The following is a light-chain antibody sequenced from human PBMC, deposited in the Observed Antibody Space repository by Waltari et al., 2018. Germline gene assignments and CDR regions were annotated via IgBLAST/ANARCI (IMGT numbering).Light chain of an antibody. J-gene: IGKJ1*01. V-gene: IGKV3-15*01. CDR3: QQYHQRPPWT. Sequence: EIVLTQSPDTLSVSPGERATLSCRASQSVTTNLAWYQQKPGLPPRLLIYGASTRATGVPARFSGSGSGTEFTLIISSLQSEDFAVYYCQQYHQRPPWTFGQGTKVEIK. CDR2: GAS. CDR1: QSVTTN.